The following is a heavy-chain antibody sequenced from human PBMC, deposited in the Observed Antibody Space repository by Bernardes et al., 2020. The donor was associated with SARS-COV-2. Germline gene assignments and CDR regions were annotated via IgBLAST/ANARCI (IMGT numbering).Heavy chain of an antibody. CDR3: AKDYETGELGY. D-gene: IGHD3-9*01. J-gene: IGHJ4*02. CDR2: ISWNSGSI. CDR1: GFTFDDFA. V-gene: IGHV3-9*01. Sequence: GGSLRLSCAASGFTFDDFAMHWVRHSPGKGLEWVSGISWNSGSIGYAASVKGRFTISRDNAKNSLYLQMNSLRPDDTALYYCAKDYETGELGYWGQGTLVTVSS.